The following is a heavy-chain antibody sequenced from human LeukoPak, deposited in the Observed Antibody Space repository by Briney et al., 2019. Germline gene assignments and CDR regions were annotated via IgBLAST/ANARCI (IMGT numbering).Heavy chain of an antibody. Sequence: ASVKVSCKASGYTFTSYGISWVRQAPGQGLEWMGWISAYNGNTNYAQKLQGRVTMTRDTSISTAYMELSRLRSDDTAVYYCARDLSSTSNWELDYWGQGTLVTVSS. CDR3: ARDLSSTSNWELDY. D-gene: IGHD7-27*01. V-gene: IGHV1-18*01. J-gene: IGHJ4*02. CDR1: GYTFTSYG. CDR2: ISAYNGNT.